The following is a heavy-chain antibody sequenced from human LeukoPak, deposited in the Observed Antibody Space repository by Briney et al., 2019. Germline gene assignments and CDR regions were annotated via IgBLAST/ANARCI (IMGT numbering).Heavy chain of an antibody. D-gene: IGHD5-24*01. J-gene: IGHJ5*02. V-gene: IGHV5-51*01. CDR2: IYPGDSDT. CDR3: AKSNRGDGYNYWFDP. CDR1: GDSFIDYC. Sequence: GESLKISCKASGDSFIDYCIGWVRQMPGKGLEWRGIIYPGDSDTRYSPSFEGQVTISSDKSITTAYLQWSSLKASETTMYYCAKSNRGDGYNYWFDPWGQGTLVTVSS.